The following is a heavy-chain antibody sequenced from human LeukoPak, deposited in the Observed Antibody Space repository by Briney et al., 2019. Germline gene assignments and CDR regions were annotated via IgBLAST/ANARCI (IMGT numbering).Heavy chain of an antibody. D-gene: IGHD1-26*01. V-gene: IGHV4-39*07. CDR1: GGSISGSTYY. CDR3: AREEWELRGVDY. J-gene: IGHJ4*02. Sequence: SETLSLTCTVSGGSISGSTYYWGWIRQPPGKGLEWIGSIYYSGSTNYNPSLKGRVTISVDTSKNQFSLKLSSVTAADTAVYYCAREEWELRGVDYWGQGTLVTVSS. CDR2: IYYSGST.